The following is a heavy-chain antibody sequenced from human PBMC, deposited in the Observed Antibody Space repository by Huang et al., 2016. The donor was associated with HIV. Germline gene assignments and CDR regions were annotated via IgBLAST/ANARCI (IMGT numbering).Heavy chain of an antibody. J-gene: IGHJ4*02. V-gene: IGHV3-21*01. CDR3: ATAPPYYYDSSGYYYGQDY. CDR1: GFTFSSYS. CDR2: ISSRSSYI. Sequence: EVQLVESGGNLVKPGGSLRLSCAASGFTFSSYSMNWVRQAPGKGREWVSAISSRSSYIYYADSVKGLFTISRDNAKNSLYLQMSSLRAEDTAVYYCATAPPYYYDSSGYYYGQDYWGQGTLVTVSS. D-gene: IGHD3-22*01.